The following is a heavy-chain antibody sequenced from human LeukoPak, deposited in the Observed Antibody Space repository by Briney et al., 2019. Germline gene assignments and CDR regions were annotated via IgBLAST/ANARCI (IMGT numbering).Heavy chain of an antibody. D-gene: IGHD4-23*01. CDR3: AKRSDYGGNWNHFDY. CDR1: GFTFSTYG. Sequence: GGSLRLSCAASGFTFSTYGMSWVRQAPGKGLEWVSAITTSGGSTYYADSVKGRFTISRDNSKNTLYLQMNSLRADDTAVYYCAKRSDYGGNWNHFDYWGQGTLVTVSP. V-gene: IGHV3-23*01. J-gene: IGHJ4*02. CDR2: ITTSGGST.